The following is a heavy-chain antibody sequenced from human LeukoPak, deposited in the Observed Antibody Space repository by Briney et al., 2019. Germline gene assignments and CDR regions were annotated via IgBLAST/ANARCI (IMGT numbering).Heavy chain of an antibody. V-gene: IGHV4-39*01. J-gene: IGHJ4*02. CDR3: ARGKAAFDY. Sequence: SETLSLTCTVSGGSISSSSYYWGWIRQPPGKGLEWIGSIYYSGSTYYNPSLKSRVTISVDTSKNQFSLKLSSVTAVDTAVYYCARGKAAFDYWGQGTLVTVSS. CDR1: GGSISSSSYY. CDR2: IYYSGST.